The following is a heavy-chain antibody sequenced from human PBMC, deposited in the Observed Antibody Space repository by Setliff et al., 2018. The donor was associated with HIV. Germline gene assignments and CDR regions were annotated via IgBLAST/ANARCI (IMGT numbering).Heavy chain of an antibody. CDR2: ISPDGSVI. V-gene: IGHV3-74*01. CDR3: VRGIVGASVFNY. Sequence: GGSLRLSCAAPGFTFGSQWMHWVRQAPGKGLVWVSRISPDGSVINYAGSVKGRFTISRDNAKNTLYLQMNGLRAEDTAVYYCVRGIVGASVFNYWGQGTQVTVSS. CDR1: GFTFGSQW. D-gene: IGHD1-26*01. J-gene: IGHJ4*02.